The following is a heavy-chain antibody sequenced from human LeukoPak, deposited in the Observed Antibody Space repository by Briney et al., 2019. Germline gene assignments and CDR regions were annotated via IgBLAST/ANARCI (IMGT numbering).Heavy chain of an antibody. Sequence: SVKVSCKASGGTFSSYAISWVRQAPGQGLEWMGGIIPIFGTANYAQKFQGRVTITTDESTSTAYMELSSLRSEDTAVYYCAHTALGYCTNGVCYYNWFDPWGQGTLVTVSS. V-gene: IGHV1-69*05. J-gene: IGHJ5*02. CDR3: AHTALGYCTNGVCYYNWFDP. CDR1: GGTFSSYA. CDR2: IIPIFGTA. D-gene: IGHD2-8*01.